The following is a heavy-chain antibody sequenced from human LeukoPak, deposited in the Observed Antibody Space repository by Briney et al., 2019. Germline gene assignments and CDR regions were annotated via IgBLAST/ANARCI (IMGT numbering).Heavy chain of an antibody. CDR3: ARGGVGIAAAGTFDY. V-gene: IGHV3-11*04. D-gene: IGHD6-13*01. Sequence: SGRSLRLSCAASGFTFSDYYMSWIRQAPGKWLEWVSYISSSGSTIYYADSVKGRFTISRDNAKHSLYLQMNSLRAEDTAVYYCARGGVGIAAAGTFDYWGQGTLVTVSS. CDR2: ISSSGSTI. J-gene: IGHJ4*02. CDR1: GFTFSDYY.